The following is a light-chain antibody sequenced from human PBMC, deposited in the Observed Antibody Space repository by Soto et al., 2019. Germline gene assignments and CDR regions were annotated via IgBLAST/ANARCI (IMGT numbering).Light chain of an antibody. V-gene: IGLV2-14*01. CDR1: SSDVGGYKY. Sequence: QSALTQPASVSGSPGQSITISCTGTSSDVGGYKYVSWYQQHPDKAPKLIIFEVSNRPSGISSRFSGSKSGNTASLTISGLQAEDEADYICGSFTTNRIWVFGGGTKVTVL. CDR2: EVS. CDR3: GSFTTNRIWV. J-gene: IGLJ3*02.